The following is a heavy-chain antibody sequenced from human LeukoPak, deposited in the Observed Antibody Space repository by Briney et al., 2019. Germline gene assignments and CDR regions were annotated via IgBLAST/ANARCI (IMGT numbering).Heavy chain of an antibody. J-gene: IGHJ4*02. Sequence: PSETLSLTCTVSGGSINSRSDYWGRIRQPPGKGLEWIGSIYYSGSTHYNPSLKSRVTMSIDTAKNQSSLRLSSVTAADTAVYYCARRPGEYGGNDFDYWGQGTLVTVSS. CDR3: ARRPGEYGGNDFDY. CDR2: IYYSGST. V-gene: IGHV4-39*01. CDR1: GGSINSRSDY. D-gene: IGHD4/OR15-4a*01.